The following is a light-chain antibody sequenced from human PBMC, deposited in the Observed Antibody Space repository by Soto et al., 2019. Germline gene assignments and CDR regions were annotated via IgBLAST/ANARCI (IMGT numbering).Light chain of an antibody. V-gene: IGKV3-11*01. CDR2: DAS. CDR3: QQRSNWQIT. CDR1: QSVRTN. J-gene: IGKJ5*01. Sequence: LTQSPTTLSLSPGESATLSCRAGQSVRTNLAWYQQKPGQAPRLLIYDASNRVTGIPARFRGSGSGTEFSLTISSLQPDDFSVDYCQQRSNWQITFGQGTRLEIK.